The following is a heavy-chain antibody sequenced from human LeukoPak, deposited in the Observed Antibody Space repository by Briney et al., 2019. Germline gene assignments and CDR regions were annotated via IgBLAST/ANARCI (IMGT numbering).Heavy chain of an antibody. CDR3: ARGGIGEDTFVY. CDR2: INPVSGDT. Sequence: GASVKVSCKASGYTFTGYYMHWVRQAPGQGLEWMGRINPVSGDTNYGQKFQGRVTMTRNTSISTACMELTRLRSDDTAVYYCARGGIGEDTFVYWGQGTLVTVSS. V-gene: IGHV1-2*06. CDR1: GYTFTGYY. J-gene: IGHJ4*02. D-gene: IGHD5-18*01.